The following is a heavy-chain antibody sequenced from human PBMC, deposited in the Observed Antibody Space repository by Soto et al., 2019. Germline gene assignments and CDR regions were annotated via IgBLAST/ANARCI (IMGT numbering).Heavy chain of an antibody. CDR1: GFTCSSYA. CDR3: AKDLRGWYFDY. Sequence: EVQLLESGGGLVQPGGSLRLSCAASGFTCSSYAMSWVRQAPGKGLEWVSAISGSGGSTYYADSVKGWFTISRDNSKNTLYLQMYSLRAADTAVDYCAKDLRGWYFDYWGQGTLVTVSS. J-gene: IGHJ4*02. CDR2: ISGSGGST. V-gene: IGHV3-23*01. D-gene: IGHD6-19*01.